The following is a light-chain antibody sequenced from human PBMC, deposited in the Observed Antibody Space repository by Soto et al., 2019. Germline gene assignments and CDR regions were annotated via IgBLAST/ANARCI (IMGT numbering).Light chain of an antibody. CDR1: QSIDVW. J-gene: IGKJ1*01. CDR2: KAS. Sequence: DIQMTQSPSTLSASVGDRVTITCRASQSIDVWLAWYQQKPGKAPKVVIYKASSLESGVPSRFSGTGSGTEITLTISRLQPDDFASYYYQQYKTYWTFGQGTKVEIK. V-gene: IGKV1-5*03. CDR3: QQYKTYWT.